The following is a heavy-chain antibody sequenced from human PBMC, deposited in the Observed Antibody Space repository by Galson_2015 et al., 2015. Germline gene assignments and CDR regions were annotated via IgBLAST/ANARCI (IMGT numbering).Heavy chain of an antibody. CDR3: VRGSGWGFDH. CDR2: VASDGNYK. V-gene: IGHV3-30-3*01. CDR1: GFTFRSYA. Sequence: SLRLSCAASGFTFRSYALHWVRQAPGKGLEWVAVVASDGNYKNYADSVKGRFTISRDNSKNTVFLQVNTLRPDDTAVYFCVRGSGWGFDHWGQGILVTVSS. J-gene: IGHJ4*02. D-gene: IGHD6-19*01.